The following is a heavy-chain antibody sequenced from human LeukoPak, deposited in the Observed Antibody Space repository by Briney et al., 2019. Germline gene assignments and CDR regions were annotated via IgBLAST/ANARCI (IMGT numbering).Heavy chain of an antibody. J-gene: IGHJ5*01. Sequence: ASVKVSCKATSGISWVRQAPGQGLEWMGWIGSYEGDTYYAQKFQGRVTVTTDTSTSTAYMELRSLRSDDTAVYYCARDLWNFYDTSGYYRDFDSSGQGTLVTVFS. CDR1: TSG. D-gene: IGHD3-22*01. CDR3: ARDLWNFYDTSGYYRDFDS. CDR2: IGSYEGDT. V-gene: IGHV1-18*01.